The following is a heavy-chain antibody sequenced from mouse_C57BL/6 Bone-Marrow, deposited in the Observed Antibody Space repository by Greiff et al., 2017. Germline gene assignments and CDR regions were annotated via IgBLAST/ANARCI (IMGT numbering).Heavy chain of an antibody. CDR3: ARHEEGRETRGAMDY. Sequence: QVHVKQSGAELVKPGASVKLSCKASGYTFTEYTIHWVKQRSGQGLEWIGWFYPGSGSIKYNEKFKDKATLTADKSSSTVYMELSRLTSEDSAVYFCARHEEGRETRGAMDYWGQGTSVTVSS. CDR2: FYPGSGSI. D-gene: IGHD3-1*01. CDR1: GYTFTEYT. V-gene: IGHV1-62-2*01. J-gene: IGHJ4*01.